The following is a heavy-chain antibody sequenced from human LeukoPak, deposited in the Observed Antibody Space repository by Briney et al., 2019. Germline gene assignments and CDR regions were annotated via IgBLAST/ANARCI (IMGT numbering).Heavy chain of an antibody. D-gene: IGHD6-13*01. CDR2: INPSVGTT. Sequence: ASVKVSCKASGYTFTNYYIHWVRQAPGQGLEWMGTINPSVGTTRSAQGRASLTRDTSTSTVYMELSSLTSEDTAVYYCARGGIAAAGVDYWGQGTLVTVSS. CDR3: ARGGIAAAGVDY. J-gene: IGHJ4*02. V-gene: IGHV1-46*01. CDR1: GYTFTNYY.